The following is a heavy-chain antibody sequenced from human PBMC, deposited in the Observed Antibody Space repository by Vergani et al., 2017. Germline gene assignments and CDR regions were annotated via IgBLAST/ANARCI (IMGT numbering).Heavy chain of an antibody. CDR2: IYNSGSN. V-gene: IGHV4-31*01. CDR3: GSQDDHNGNPGAFHI. CDR1: GDSISSGVYY. Sequence: QVQLQESGPGLVKPSQTLSLTCSVSGDSISSGVYYWSWVRQRPGKGLEWIGYIYNSGSNYYNPSLKLLVTISVDASKNQLSLKLSSVTAADTAVYYCGSQDDHNGNPGAFHIWGQGTKVTVSS. D-gene: IGHD4-23*01. J-gene: IGHJ3*02.